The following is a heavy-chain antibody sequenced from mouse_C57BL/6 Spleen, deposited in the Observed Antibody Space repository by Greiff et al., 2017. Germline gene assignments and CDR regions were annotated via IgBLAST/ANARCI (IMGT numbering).Heavy chain of an antibody. CDR3: ARGANWNWFAY. V-gene: IGHV3-6*01. CDR1: GYSITSGYY. Sequence: EVQLQQSGPGLVKPSQSLSLTCSVTGYSITSGYYWNWIRQFPGNKLEWMGYISYDGSNNSNPSLKNRISVTRDTSKNQFFLKLNSVTTEDTATYYCARGANWNWFAYWGQGTLVTVSA. CDR2: ISYDGSN. D-gene: IGHD4-1*01. J-gene: IGHJ3*01.